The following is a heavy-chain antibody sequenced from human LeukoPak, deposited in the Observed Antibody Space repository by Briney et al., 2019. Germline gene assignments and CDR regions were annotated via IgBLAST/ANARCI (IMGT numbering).Heavy chain of an antibody. J-gene: IGHJ4*02. Sequence: PSETLSLTCTVSGGSISSYYWSWIRQPPGKGLEWIGYVFSSGSTNYNPSLESRVTISVDTSKNQFSLKLSSVTAAGTAVYYCARRDKYAQMNDYWGQGTMVTVSS. V-gene: IGHV4-59*08. CDR2: VFSSGST. D-gene: IGHD2-8*01. CDR3: ARRDKYAQMNDY. CDR1: GGSISSYY.